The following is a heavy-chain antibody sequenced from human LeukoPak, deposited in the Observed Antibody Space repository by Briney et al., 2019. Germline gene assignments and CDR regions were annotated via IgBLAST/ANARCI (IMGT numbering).Heavy chain of an antibody. D-gene: IGHD6-13*01. J-gene: IGHJ3*02. CDR2: INTNTGNP. CDR3: ARERRSSSPGEQQLVRAFDI. Sequence: EASVKVSCKASGYTFTNYAMNWARQAPGQGLEWMGWINTNTGNPTYAQGFTGRFVFSLDTSVSTAYLQISSLKAEDTAMYYCARERRSSSPGEQQLVRAFDIWGQGTMVTVSS. CDR1: GYTFTNYA. V-gene: IGHV7-4-1*02.